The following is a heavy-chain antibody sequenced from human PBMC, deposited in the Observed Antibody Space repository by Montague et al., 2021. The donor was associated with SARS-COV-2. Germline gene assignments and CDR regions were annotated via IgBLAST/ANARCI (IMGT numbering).Heavy chain of an antibody. CDR3: VTPGKTAVAGQCDH. J-gene: IGHJ4*02. CDR1: GYTFSKHW. Sequence: SGAEVKKPGESLKISCRASGYTFSKHWIGWIRQSPGKGLEWIGYIYEGDATYYNPSLKSRVAISLDTPNNQFSLKMTSLIVADTAIYYCVTPGKTAVAGQCDHWGPGTLVTVSS. D-gene: IGHD6-19*01. V-gene: IGHV4-28*01. CDR2: IYEGDAT.